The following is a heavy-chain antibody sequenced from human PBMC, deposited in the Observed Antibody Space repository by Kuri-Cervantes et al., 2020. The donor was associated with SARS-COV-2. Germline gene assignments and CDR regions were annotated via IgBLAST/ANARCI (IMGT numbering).Heavy chain of an antibody. D-gene: IGHD3-16*01. CDR1: GFSVSGNY. J-gene: IGHJ4*02. V-gene: IGHV3-53*01. Sequence: GGSLRLSCAASGFSVSGNYTSWVRQAPEKGLEWLSVIYTGDKTYYANSVKGRFTISRDNSKNTVYLQMNSLRAEDTAVYYCARDLGGVSGPFDYWGQGTLVTVSS. CDR2: IYTGDKT. CDR3: ARDLGGVSGPFDY.